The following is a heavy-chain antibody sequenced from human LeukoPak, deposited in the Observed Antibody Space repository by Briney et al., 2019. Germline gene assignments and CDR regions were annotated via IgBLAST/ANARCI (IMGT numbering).Heavy chain of an antibody. V-gene: IGHV3-7*03. Sequence: GGSLRLSCAASGFTFSSYWMTWVRQAPGKGLEWVANINDDGSDTNYVDSVKGRFTVSRDNSKTTLYLQMNSLRAEDTAVYYCAKGSGSGSPYYLDYWGQGTLVTVSS. J-gene: IGHJ4*02. D-gene: IGHD3-10*01. CDR3: AKGSGSGSPYYLDY. CDR2: INDDGSDT. CDR1: GFTFSSYW.